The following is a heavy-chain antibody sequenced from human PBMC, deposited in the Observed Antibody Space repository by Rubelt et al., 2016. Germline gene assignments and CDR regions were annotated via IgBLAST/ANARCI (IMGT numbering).Heavy chain of an antibody. CDR3: ARGDTAMDDFDY. D-gene: IGHD5-18*01. J-gene: IGHJ4*02. Sequence: GKGLEWIEYIYYSGSTYYNPSLKSRVTISVDTSKNQFSLKLSSVTAADTAVYYCARGDTAMDDFDYWGQGTLVTVSS. V-gene: IGHV4-31*02. CDR2: IYYSGST.